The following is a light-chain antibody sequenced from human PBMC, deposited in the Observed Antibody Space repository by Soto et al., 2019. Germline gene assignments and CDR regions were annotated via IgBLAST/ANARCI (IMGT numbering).Light chain of an antibody. V-gene: IGLV2-14*01. CDR2: EVS. CDR3: SSYTSSSTL. CDR1: SSDVGSYNY. J-gene: IGLJ1*01. Sequence: VLTQPASVSGSPGQSINISCTGTSSDVGSYNYVSWYQQHPGKAPKLMIYEVSDRPSGISSRFSGSKSGNTASLTISGLQTEDEADYYCSSYTSSSTLFGTGTKVTVL.